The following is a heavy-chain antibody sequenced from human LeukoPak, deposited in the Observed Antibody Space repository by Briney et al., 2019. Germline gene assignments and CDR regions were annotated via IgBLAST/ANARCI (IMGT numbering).Heavy chain of an antibody. CDR1: GGSIRSYY. D-gene: IGHD5-24*01. CDR2: IYYSGST. CDR3: ARESAGEMATILDYFDY. Sequence: PSETLSLTCTVSGGSIRSYYWSWIRQPPGKGLEWIGYIYYSGSTNYNPSLKSRVTISVDTSKNQFSLKLSSVTAADTAVYYCARESAGEMATILDYFDYWGQGTLVTVSS. V-gene: IGHV4-59*12. J-gene: IGHJ4*02.